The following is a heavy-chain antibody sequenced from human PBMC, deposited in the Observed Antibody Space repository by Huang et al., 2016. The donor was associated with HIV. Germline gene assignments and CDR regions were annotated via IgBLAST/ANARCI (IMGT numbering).Heavy chain of an antibody. CDR3: ARAGGFEI. V-gene: IGHV3-74*01. Sequence: EEHLVESGGGLVQPGGSLRLSCEASGFKFSNYWMQWVRQAPGKGLMWVSRIKIDGRTTDYADSVKGRFTISRDNAKNTLYLQMNSLTAEDTAIYYCARAGGFEIWGQGTVVTVSS. CDR1: GFKFSNYW. J-gene: IGHJ3*02. D-gene: IGHD2-15*01. CDR2: IKIDGRTT.